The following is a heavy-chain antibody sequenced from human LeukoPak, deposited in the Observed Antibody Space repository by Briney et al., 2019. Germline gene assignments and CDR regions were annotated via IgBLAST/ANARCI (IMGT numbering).Heavy chain of an antibody. J-gene: IGHJ4*02. D-gene: IGHD2-21*01. V-gene: IGHV4-30-4*08. CDR2: IYYSGST. CDR1: GGSISSGDYY. CDR3: ARTQNYCGGDCYLFDY. Sequence: TLSLTCTVSGGSISSGDYYWSWIRQPPGKGLEWIGYIYYSGSTYYNSSLKSRVTISVDTSKNQFSLKLSSVTAADTAVYYCARTQNYCGGDCYLFDYWGQGTLVTVSS.